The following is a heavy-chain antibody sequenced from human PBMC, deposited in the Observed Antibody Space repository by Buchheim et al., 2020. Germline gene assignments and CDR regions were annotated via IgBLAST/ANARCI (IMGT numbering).Heavy chain of an antibody. CDR3: ARSLIAVAGWFDP. D-gene: IGHD6-19*01. V-gene: IGHV1-69*09. Sequence: QVQLVQSGAEVKKPGASVKVSCKASGYTFTGYYMHWVRQAPGQGLEWMGRIIPILGIANYAQKFQGRVTITADKSTSTAYMELSSLRSEDTAVYYCARSLIAVAGWFDPWGQGTL. J-gene: IGHJ5*02. CDR1: GYTFTGYY. CDR2: IIPILGIA.